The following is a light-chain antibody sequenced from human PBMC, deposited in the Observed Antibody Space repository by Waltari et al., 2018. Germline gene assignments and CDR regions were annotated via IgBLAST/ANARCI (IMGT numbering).Light chain of an antibody. CDR2: GAS. CDR1: QSVSSY. CDR3: YQHSSGYS. J-gene: IGKJ2*03. Sequence: VILTQSPATLSLSPGERATLSCRASQSVSSYLAWYQQKPGQAPRLLIYGASGRATGIPDRFSGSGSGTDFTLTISSLEPEDVGVYHCYQHSSGYSFGQGTKVEIK. V-gene: IGKV3-11*01.